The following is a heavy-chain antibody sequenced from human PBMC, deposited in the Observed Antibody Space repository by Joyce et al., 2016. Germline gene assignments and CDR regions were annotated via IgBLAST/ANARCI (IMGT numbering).Heavy chain of an antibody. CDR1: GFTFSDHH. CDR2: IRNKARSYTA. CDR3: ARDLTGAQSY. Sequence: EVQLVESGGGLVQPGGSLRLSCAASGFTFSDHHMDWVRQAPGKGLEWVARIRNKARSYTAEYAASVKGRSIVSRDDSENSLYLQMNSLKTEDTAVYYCARDLTGAQSYWGQGTLVTVSS. D-gene: IGHD1-20*01. J-gene: IGHJ4*02. V-gene: IGHV3-72*01.